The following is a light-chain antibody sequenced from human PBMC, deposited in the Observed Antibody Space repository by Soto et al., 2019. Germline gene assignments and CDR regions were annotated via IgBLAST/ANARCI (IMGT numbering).Light chain of an antibody. V-gene: IGLV1-51*01. CDR3: GAWDGSLSVVL. J-gene: IGLJ2*01. CDR1: SANIGSNY. Sequence: QSVLTQPPSVSAAPGQKVTISCSGSSANIGSNYVSWYQQLPGTAPKLVIYDSDRRPSEIPDRFSCSKSGTTATLDITGLQTGDEADYYCGAWDGSLSVVLFGGGTQLTVL. CDR2: DSD.